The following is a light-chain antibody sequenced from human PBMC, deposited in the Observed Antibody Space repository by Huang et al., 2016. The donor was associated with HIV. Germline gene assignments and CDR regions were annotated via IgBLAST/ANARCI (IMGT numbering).Light chain of an antibody. J-gene: IGKJ4*01. CDR2: VAS. V-gene: IGKV3-15*01. Sequence: EIVMTQSPATLSVSPGERATLSCRASQSVSSNLAWYQQKPGQAPRLLIYVASTRATGSPARFSGSGSGTEFTLTISSLQSEDFAVYYCQQYNNWLTFGGGTKVEIK. CDR3: QQYNNWLT. CDR1: QSVSSN.